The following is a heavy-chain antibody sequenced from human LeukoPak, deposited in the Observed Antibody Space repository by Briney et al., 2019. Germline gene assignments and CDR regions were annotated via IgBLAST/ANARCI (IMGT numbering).Heavy chain of an antibody. D-gene: IGHD1-26*01. CDR3: ARHMPWELPPGAYDY. CDR2: IHYSGST. V-gene: IGHV4-59*08. J-gene: IGHJ4*02. Sequence: SETLSLTCTVYGGSISRYYWRWIRQPPGKGLEWIGYIHYSGSTNYNPSLKSRVTISVDTSKNELSLKLTSVTAADTAVYFCARHMPWELPPGAYDYWGQGSLVTVSS. CDR1: GGSISRYY.